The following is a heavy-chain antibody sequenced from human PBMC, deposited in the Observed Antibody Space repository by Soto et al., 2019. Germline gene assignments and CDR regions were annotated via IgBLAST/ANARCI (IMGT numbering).Heavy chain of an antibody. CDR1: GYSFTDYY. CDR3: ARVGPTGGFDP. J-gene: IGHJ5*02. Sequence: QVHLVQSGAEEKKPGASVKVSCKASGYSFTDYYMHWVRQAPGQGLEWMGWINTKTGGTNYAQRVQGRVTMTGDTSINTAYMELSRLRSDDTAVYYCARVGPTGGFDPWGQGTVVTVSS. V-gene: IGHV1-2*02. CDR2: INTKTGGT. D-gene: IGHD1-26*01.